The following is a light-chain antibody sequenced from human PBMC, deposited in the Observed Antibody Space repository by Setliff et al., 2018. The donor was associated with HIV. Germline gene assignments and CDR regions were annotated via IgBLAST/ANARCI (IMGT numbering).Light chain of an antibody. CDR2: GDN. Sequence: NFMLTQHHSESESPGRTVTISCTRSSGSITSNYVQWYQHRPGSSPTTVIHGDNQRPSGVPDRFFGSIDSSSNSASLTISGLKTEDEADYYCQSYDLNNRVFGGGTKVTVL. CDR3: QSYDLNNRV. V-gene: IGLV6-57*01. CDR1: SGSITSNY. J-gene: IGLJ2*01.